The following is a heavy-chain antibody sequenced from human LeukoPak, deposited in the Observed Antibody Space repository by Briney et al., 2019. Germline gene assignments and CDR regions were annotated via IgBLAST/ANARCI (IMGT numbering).Heavy chain of an antibody. J-gene: IGHJ6*03. V-gene: IGHV1-8*03. D-gene: IGHD3-3*01. CDR3: AKGGYDFWSGYYVDYYYYYYMDV. CDR2: MNPNSGNT. Sequence: ASVKVSCKASGYTFTSYDINWVRQATGQGLEWMGWMNPNSGNTGYAQKFQGRVTITRNTSISTAYMELSRLRSDDTAVYYCAKGGYDFWSGYYVDYYYYYYMDVWGKGTTVTVSS. CDR1: GYTFTSYD.